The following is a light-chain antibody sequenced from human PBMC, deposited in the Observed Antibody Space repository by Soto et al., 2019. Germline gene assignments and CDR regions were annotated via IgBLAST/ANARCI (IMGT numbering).Light chain of an antibody. J-gene: IGKJ1*01. V-gene: IGKV3-15*01. Sequence: EIVMTQSPATLSMSPGERATLSCRASQSVSSNLAWYQQKPGQAPRLLIYGASTRATGIPARFSGSGSGIEFTLTISGLQSEDFAVYYCQQYDNWPRTFGQGTKVDIK. CDR3: QQYDNWPRT. CDR1: QSVSSN. CDR2: GAS.